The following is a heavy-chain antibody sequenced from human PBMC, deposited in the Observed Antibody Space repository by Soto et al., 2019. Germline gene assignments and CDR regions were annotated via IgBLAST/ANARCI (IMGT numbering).Heavy chain of an antibody. CDR3: ARVERPWSGPNWFDP. J-gene: IGHJ5*02. V-gene: IGHV4-59*01. CDR2: IFYSGTANYNPT. D-gene: IGHD3-3*01. Sequence: PSETLSLTCTVSGGSIGNYYWSWIRQPPGAGLEWIGYIFYSGTANYNPTNYNPSLKSRVTMSVDTSKNQFSLRLGPVTATDTAVYYCARVERPWSGPNWFDPWGQGTLVTVSS. CDR1: GGSIGNYY.